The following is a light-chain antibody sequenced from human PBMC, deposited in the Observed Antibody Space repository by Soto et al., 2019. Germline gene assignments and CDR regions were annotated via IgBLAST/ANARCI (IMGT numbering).Light chain of an antibody. CDR2: GAS. CDR3: KQYNTWYT. J-gene: IGKJ2*01. V-gene: IGKV3-15*01. CDR1: QSVSSN. Sequence: EIVMTQSPATLSVSPGERATLSCRASQSVSSNLGWYQQKPGQAPRLLIYGASTRATGIPARFSGSGSGTKFTLTSISLKSVDFAFYYSKQYNTWYTFGQGTKLEIK.